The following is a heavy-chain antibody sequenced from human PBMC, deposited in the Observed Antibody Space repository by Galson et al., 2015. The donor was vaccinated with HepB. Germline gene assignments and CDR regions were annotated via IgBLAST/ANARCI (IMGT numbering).Heavy chain of an antibody. Sequence: PALVKPTQTLTLTCTFSGFSLSTSGVGVGWIRQPPGKALEWLALTYWDDDKRYSPSLKSRLTITKDTSKNQVVLTMTNMDPVDTATYYCAHRPLEYYDSSGCQGAGFDYWGQGTLVTVSS. CDR1: GFSLSTSGVG. D-gene: IGHD3-22*01. CDR3: AHRPLEYYDSSGCQGAGFDY. CDR2: TYWDDDK. V-gene: IGHV2-5*02. J-gene: IGHJ4*02.